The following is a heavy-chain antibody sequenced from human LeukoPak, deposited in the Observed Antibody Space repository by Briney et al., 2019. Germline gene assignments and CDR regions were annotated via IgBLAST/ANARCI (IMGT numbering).Heavy chain of an antibody. CDR2: IYYRVTS. CDR1: GGSIGSFY. Sequence: PSETLSLTCSVSGGSIGSFYWSWIRQPSGKGLEWIGYIYYRVTSDYNPSLKSRVTMSVDMSTRQISLKLSSVTAADTAVYYCARAVGGDGSGSLWGPGTLVTVSS. J-gene: IGHJ4*02. CDR3: ARAVGGDGSGSL. D-gene: IGHD3-10*01. V-gene: IGHV4-59*01.